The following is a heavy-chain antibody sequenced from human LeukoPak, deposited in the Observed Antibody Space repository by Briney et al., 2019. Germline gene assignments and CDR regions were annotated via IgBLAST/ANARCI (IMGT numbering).Heavy chain of an antibody. D-gene: IGHD4-11*01. J-gene: IGHJ4*02. Sequence: AGGSLRLSYAASGFTFSAYSMNWVRQAPEKGLEWVSYIGSSSSPIYYADSVKGRFTISRDNAKNSLYLQMDSLRAEDTAVYYCARDQAYSFDYWGQGTLVTVSS. V-gene: IGHV3-48*01. CDR2: IGSSSSPI. CDR3: ARDQAYSFDY. CDR1: GFTFSAYS.